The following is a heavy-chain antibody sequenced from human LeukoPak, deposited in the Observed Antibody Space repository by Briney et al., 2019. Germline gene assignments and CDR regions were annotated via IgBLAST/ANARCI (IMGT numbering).Heavy chain of an antibody. CDR2: MNPHSGNT. Sequence: ASVKVSCKASGYTFSSNDINWVRQATGQGLEWMGWMNPHSGNTGYAQKFQGRVTMTEDTFTDTAYMELSSLRSEDTAVYYCATVTYYYDSSGYQSPGGFDPWGQGTLVTVSS. D-gene: IGHD3-22*01. CDR3: ATVTYYYDSSGYQSPGGFDP. CDR1: GYTFSSND. J-gene: IGHJ5*02. V-gene: IGHV1-8*01.